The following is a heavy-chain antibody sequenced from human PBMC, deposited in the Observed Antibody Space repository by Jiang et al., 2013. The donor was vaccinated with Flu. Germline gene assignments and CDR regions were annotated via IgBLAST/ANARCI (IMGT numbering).Heavy chain of an antibody. J-gene: IGHJ3*02. V-gene: IGHV4-39*01. CDR3: ARSSPSVVTPDAFDI. CDR1: GGSTSGYY. D-gene: IGHD4-23*01. Sequence: QTLSLTCSVSGGSTSGYYWGWMRQPPGKGLEWIASIYESLEFSGSTHYKPSLKSRVTISVDTSKKQISLKVTSVTAADTAVYYCARSSPSVVTPDAFDIWGQGTVVTVSS. CDR2: IYESLEFSGST.